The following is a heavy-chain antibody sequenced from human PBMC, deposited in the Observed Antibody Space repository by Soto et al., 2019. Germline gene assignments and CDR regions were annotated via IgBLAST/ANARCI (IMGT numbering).Heavy chain of an antibody. CDR3: GRESGGATATLDYYHFYMDV. J-gene: IGHJ6*03. Sequence: ASVKVSCKSSGDSFHDYYLHWVRQAPGQGLEWMGWINPNSGVTKYAQKFQGWVTMTRDTSIRTVYMELSRLRSDDTAVYYCGRESGGATATLDYYHFYMDVWGKGTTVTVSS. CDR2: INPNSGVT. V-gene: IGHV1-2*04. D-gene: IGHD5-12*01. CDR1: GDSFHDYY.